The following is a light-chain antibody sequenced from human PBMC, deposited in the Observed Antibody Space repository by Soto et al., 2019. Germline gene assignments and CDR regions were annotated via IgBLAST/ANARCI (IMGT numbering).Light chain of an antibody. CDR1: SSNIGVGYD. Sequence: QSVLTQPPSVSGAPGQRVTISCTGSSSNIGVGYDVHWYQQLPATAPRLLIYTNTIRPSGVPDRFSGSKSGTSASLDITGIHAQDDADSSCKSYDRTLSGWVFGTGTKVTVL. CDR3: KSYDRTLSGWV. J-gene: IGLJ1*01. V-gene: IGLV1-40*01. CDR2: TNT.